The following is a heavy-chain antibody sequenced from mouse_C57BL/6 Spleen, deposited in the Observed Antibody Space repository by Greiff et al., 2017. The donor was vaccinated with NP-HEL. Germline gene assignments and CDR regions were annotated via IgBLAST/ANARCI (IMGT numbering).Heavy chain of an antibody. CDR3: VRDEDDYDVGWYFDV. J-gene: IGHJ1*03. D-gene: IGHD2-4*01. CDR1: GFTFNTYA. CDR2: IRSKSSNYAT. V-gene: IGHV10-3*01. Sequence: EVQGVESGGGLVQPKGSLKLSCAASGFTFNTYAMHWVRQAPGKGLEWVARIRSKSSNYATYYADSVNDRFTISRDESQSMLYLQMNNLKTDDTAMYYCVRDEDDYDVGWYFDVGGTGTTVTVSS.